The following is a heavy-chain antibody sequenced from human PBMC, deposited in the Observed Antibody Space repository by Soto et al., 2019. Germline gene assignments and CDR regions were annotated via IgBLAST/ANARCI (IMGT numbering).Heavy chain of an antibody. V-gene: IGHV1-18*01. Sequence: QVQLVQSGAEVKKPGASVKVSCKASGYTFTSYGISWVRQAPGQGLEWMGWISAYNGNTNYAQKLQGRVTMTTDTSTSTAYMELRSLRSDDTAVYYCARDRLRFLELLSARGYGMDVWGQGTTVTVSS. CDR2: ISAYNGNT. D-gene: IGHD3-3*01. CDR1: GYTFTSYG. CDR3: ARDRLRFLELLSARGYGMDV. J-gene: IGHJ6*02.